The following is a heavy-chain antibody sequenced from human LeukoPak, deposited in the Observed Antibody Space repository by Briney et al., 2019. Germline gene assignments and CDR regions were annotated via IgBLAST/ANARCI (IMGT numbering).Heavy chain of an antibody. V-gene: IGHV1-46*01. CDR2: INPSGGST. CDR3: ASGGRWLHQPKLDY. D-gene: IGHD5-24*01. J-gene: IGHJ4*02. Sequence: GASVKVSCKASGYTFTSYYMHWVRQAPGQRLEWMGIINPSGGSTNYAQKFQGRVTMTRDTSTSTVYMELSSLRSDDTAVYYCASGGRWLHQPKLDYWGQGTLVTVSS. CDR1: GYTFTSYY.